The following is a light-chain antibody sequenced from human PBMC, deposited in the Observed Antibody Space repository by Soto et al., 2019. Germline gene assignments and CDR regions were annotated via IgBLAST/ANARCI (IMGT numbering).Light chain of an antibody. CDR3: CSYAGSTTF. Sequence: QSLLPHPASVCGSPGHSITISCTGTSSDVGSYNLVSCYQQHPGKAPKLMIYEGSKRPSGVSNRFSGSKSGNTASLTISGLQAEEEADYYCCSYAGSTTFFGTGTKVTVL. J-gene: IGLJ1*01. V-gene: IGLV2-23*03. CDR2: EGS. CDR1: SSDVGSYNL.